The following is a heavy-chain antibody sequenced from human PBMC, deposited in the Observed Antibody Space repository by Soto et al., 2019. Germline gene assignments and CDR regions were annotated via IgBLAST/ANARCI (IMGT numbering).Heavy chain of an antibody. V-gene: IGHV1-3*01. Sequence: ASVKVSCKASGYTFSGHAIHWLRQAPGQRPEWLGWINAGNSKTYYSEKFEGRVTFTRDTVATTAYMELGSLRSEDTAVYYCARSGIPKYYYDSSGYGPFDYWGQGTLVTVSS. J-gene: IGHJ4*02. D-gene: IGHD3-22*01. CDR2: INAGNSKT. CDR1: GYTFSGHA. CDR3: ARSGIPKYYYDSSGYGPFDY.